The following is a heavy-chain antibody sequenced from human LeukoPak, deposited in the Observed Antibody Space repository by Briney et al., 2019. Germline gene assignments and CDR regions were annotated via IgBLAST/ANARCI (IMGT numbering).Heavy chain of an antibody. Sequence: GGSLRLSCAASGFIFSSYVMTWVRQTPGKGLESVSYISSSGSTILYADSVKGRFTISRDNAKNSLYLQMNSLRGEDTAVYYCARVWSGYSNSDYWGQGTLVTVSA. CDR3: ARVWSGYSNSDY. D-gene: IGHD3-3*01. CDR2: ISSSGSTI. V-gene: IGHV3-48*01. J-gene: IGHJ4*02. CDR1: GFIFSSYV.